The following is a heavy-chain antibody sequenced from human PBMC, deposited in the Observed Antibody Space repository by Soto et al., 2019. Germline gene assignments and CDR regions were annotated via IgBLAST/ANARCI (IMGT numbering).Heavy chain of an antibody. CDR1: GGTFSSYA. CDR2: IIPIFGTA. CDR3: AIWSSSAKRWFDP. Sequence: SVKVSCKSSGGTFSSYAISCVRQAPGQGLEWMGGIIPIFGTANYAQKFQGRVTITADESTSTAYMELSSLRSEDTAVYYCAIWSSSAKRWFDPWGQGTLVTVSS. J-gene: IGHJ5*02. D-gene: IGHD6-6*01. V-gene: IGHV1-69*13.